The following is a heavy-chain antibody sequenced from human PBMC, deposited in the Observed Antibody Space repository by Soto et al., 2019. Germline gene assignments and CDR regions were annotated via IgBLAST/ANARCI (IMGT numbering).Heavy chain of an antibody. D-gene: IGHD6-13*01. CDR2: VYHNGRT. V-gene: IGHV4-59*01. Sequence: SETLSLTCSVSGGSIDNYYWSWIRQAPGKGLEWIGYVYHNGRTSYNPSLKSRVSISVDRSKNQFSLILSSVTAADTAVYYCASEDRISAPAGIWFHPWGQGTLVTVSS. CDR1: GGSIDNYY. J-gene: IGHJ5*02. CDR3: ASEDRISAPAGIWFHP.